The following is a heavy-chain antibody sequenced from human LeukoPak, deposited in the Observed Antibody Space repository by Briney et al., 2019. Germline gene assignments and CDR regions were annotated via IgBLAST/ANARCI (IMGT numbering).Heavy chain of an antibody. D-gene: IGHD2-21*01. CDR3: ARDQGPMGVVFDY. CDR1: GGSISSGGYY. Sequence: SQTLSLTCTVSGGSISSGGYYWSWIRQHPGKGLEWIGYIYYSGSTYYNPSLKSRVTISVDTSKDQFSLKLSSVTAADTAVYYCARDQGPMGVVFDYWGQGTLVTVSS. V-gene: IGHV4-31*03. J-gene: IGHJ4*02. CDR2: IYYSGST.